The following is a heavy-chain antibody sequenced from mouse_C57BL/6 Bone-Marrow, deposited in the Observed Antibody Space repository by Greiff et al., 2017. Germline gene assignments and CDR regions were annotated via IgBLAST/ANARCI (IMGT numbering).Heavy chain of an antibody. Sequence: VQLQQPGAELVKPGASVKMSCKASGYTFTSYWITWVKQRPGQGLEWIGDIYPGSGSTNYNEKFKSKATLTVDTSSSTSYMQLSSLTSEDSAVYYCTRDLYGNGGFYCWGKGTTLTVSS. D-gene: IGHD2-1*01. V-gene: IGHV1-55*01. J-gene: IGHJ2*01. CDR3: TRDLYGNGGFYC. CDR2: IYPGSGST. CDR1: GYTFTSYW.